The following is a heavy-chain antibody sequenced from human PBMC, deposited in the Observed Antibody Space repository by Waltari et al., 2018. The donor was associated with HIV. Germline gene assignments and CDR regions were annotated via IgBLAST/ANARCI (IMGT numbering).Heavy chain of an antibody. D-gene: IGHD4-17*01. J-gene: IGHJ6*02. CDR1: GPSISIDSHY. V-gene: IGHV4-39*02. Sequence: QVQLQASGPGLVKPSETLSVTCPVSGPSISIDSHYCGLLRQPPGKGLEWIGNIFYSGNTYYNPSLKSRVTISIDTSKKHFSLKLTSVTAADTAVYYCARRGGATVTSYYYYGLDIWGQGTTVTVSS. CDR2: IFYSGNT. CDR3: ARRGGATVTSYYYYGLDI.